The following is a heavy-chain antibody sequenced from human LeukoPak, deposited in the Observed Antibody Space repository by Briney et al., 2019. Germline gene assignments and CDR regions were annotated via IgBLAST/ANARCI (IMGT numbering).Heavy chain of an antibody. CDR3: ARDGWLQFSPAFDP. Sequence: SETLSLTCTVSGGSISSGGYYWSWIRQHPGKGLEWIGYIYYSGSTYYNPSLKSRVTISVDTSKNQFSLKLSSVTAADTAVYYCARDGWLQFSPAFDPWGQGTLVTVSS. CDR1: GGSISSGGYY. CDR2: IYYSGST. J-gene: IGHJ5*02. V-gene: IGHV4-31*03. D-gene: IGHD5-24*01.